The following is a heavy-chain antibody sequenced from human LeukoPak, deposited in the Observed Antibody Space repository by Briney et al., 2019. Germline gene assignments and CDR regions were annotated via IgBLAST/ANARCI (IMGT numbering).Heavy chain of an antibody. CDR3: AKGRRDGYNYLFFDS. CDR2: IIGNSVST. D-gene: IGHD5-24*01. V-gene: IGHV3-23*01. Sequence: PGGSLRLSCAASRFTYSNSAMRWVRQAPGKGLEWVSNIIGNSVSTYYADFVKGRFTISRDNSNNTLFLQMNSLSADDTAIYFCAKGRRDGYNYLFFDSWGQGAWVVVSS. CDR1: RFTYSNSA. J-gene: IGHJ4*02.